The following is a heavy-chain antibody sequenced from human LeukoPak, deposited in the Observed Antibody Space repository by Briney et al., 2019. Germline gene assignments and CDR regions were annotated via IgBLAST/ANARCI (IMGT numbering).Heavy chain of an antibody. Sequence: PSETLSLTCTVSGGSISSGSSYWSWIRQPAGKGLEWIGRIYTSGSTNYNPSLKSRVTISVDTSKNQFSLKLSSVTAADTAVYYCARVGDFCSGYFDYWGQGTLVTVSS. D-gene: IGHD3-3*01. V-gene: IGHV4-61*02. CDR2: IYTSGST. CDR3: ARVGDFCSGYFDY. CDR1: GGSISSGSSY. J-gene: IGHJ4*02.